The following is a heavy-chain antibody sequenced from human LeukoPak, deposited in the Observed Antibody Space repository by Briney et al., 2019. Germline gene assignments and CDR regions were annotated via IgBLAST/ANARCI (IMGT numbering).Heavy chain of an antibody. J-gene: IGHJ4*02. CDR2: ISSSSSYI. V-gene: IGHV3-21*01. D-gene: IGHD4-17*01. Sequence: GGSLRLSCAASGFTFSSYSMNWVRQAPGNGLEWVSSISSSSSYIYYADSVKGRFTIPRDNAKNSLYLQMNSLRAEDTAVYYCARDMTVTTGLWGQGTLVTVSS. CDR3: ARDMTVTTGL. CDR1: GFTFSSYS.